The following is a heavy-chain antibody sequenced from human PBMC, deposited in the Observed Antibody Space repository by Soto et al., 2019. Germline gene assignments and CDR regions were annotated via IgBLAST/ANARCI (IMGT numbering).Heavy chain of an antibody. D-gene: IGHD4-17*01. V-gene: IGHV4-30-2*01. CDR3: GRGDYANAFDI. CDR1: GGYISCGGYS. J-gene: IGHJ3*02. Sequence: SETLSLTSAVSGGYISCGGYSWNWIWQPPGKGLEWIGNIYHSGSTYYNASLKSRVTISVDRSKNQFSLKLSSVTAADTAVYYCGRGDYANAFDIWGQGTMVT. CDR2: IYHSGST.